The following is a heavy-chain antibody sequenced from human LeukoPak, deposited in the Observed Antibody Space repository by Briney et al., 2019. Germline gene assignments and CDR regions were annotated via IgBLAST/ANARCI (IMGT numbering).Heavy chain of an antibody. Sequence: ASVKVSCKASGYTFTSYAMNWVRQAPGQGLEWMGWINTNTGNSTYAQGFTGRFVFSLDTSVSTAYLQISSLKAEDTAVYYCARDGSGWSAEYFQHWGQGTLVTVSS. J-gene: IGHJ1*01. CDR2: INTNTGNS. CDR3: ARDGSGWSAEYFQH. D-gene: IGHD6-19*01. CDR1: GYTFTSYA. V-gene: IGHV7-4-1*02.